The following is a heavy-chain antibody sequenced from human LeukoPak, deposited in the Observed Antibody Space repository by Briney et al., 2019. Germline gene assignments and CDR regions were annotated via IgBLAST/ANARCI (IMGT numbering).Heavy chain of an antibody. Sequence: PGGSLRLSCAASGFTFSNYWMSWVRQAPGKGLEWVANIKEDGSEKYYVDSVKGRFTISRDNAKNSMYLQMNSLRAEDTAVYYCARTIREYWGQGTLVTVSS. J-gene: IGHJ4*02. CDR2: IKEDGSEK. D-gene: IGHD3-10*01. CDR1: GFTFSNYW. V-gene: IGHV3-7*02. CDR3: ARTIREY.